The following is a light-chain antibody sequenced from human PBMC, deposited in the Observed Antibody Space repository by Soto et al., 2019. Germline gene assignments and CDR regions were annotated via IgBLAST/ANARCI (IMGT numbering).Light chain of an antibody. J-gene: IGLJ1*01. V-gene: IGLV1-51*01. CDR3: GSWDSSLSAYV. CDR1: NIGGYS. CDR2: DDN. Sequence: QSVLTQPASVSGSPGQSITISCTGTNIGGYSVXWYQQLPGTAPKLLIYDDNKRPSGIPDRFSGSKSGTSATMGITGFQTGDEADYYCGSWDSSLSAYVFGTGTKVTVL.